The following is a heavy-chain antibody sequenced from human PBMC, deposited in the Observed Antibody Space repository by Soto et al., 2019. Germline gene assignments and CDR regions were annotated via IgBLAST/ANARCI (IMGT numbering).Heavy chain of an antibody. CDR1: GGSISSYY. J-gene: IGHJ4*02. Sequence: SETLALTCTVSGGSISSYYWSWIRQPSGKGLEWIGHIYYSGSTNYNPSLKSRVTISVDTSKNQFSLKLSSVTAADTAVYYCARVDFSSAVEYYFDFWGQGTLVTVSS. D-gene: IGHD3-9*01. CDR3: ARVDFSSAVEYYFDF. V-gene: IGHV4-59*01. CDR2: IYYSGST.